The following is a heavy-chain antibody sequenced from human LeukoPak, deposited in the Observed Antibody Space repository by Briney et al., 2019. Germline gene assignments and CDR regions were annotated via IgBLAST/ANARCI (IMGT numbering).Heavy chain of an antibody. V-gene: IGHV1-46*01. CDR1: GYSFISHY. Sequence: ASVKLSCEASGYSFISHYIHWVRQAPGQGLEWVGIINPNGGSTNYAQQFQGRVTMTRDTSTRTVYVELSSLRCEDTAVYYCARTTNYDFCSELDYWGQGTLVTVSS. CDR2: INPNGGST. J-gene: IGHJ4*02. D-gene: IGHD3-3*01. CDR3: ARTTNYDFCSELDY.